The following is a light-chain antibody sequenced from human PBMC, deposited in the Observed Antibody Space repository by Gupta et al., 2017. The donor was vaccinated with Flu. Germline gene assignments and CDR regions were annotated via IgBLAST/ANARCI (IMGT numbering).Light chain of an antibody. V-gene: IGLV2-14*01. CDR1: NTDIGAYNY. Sequence: QSALSQPASVSGSPGQSIVISCTVTNTDIGAYNYVSCSQQPQGKAPKLMIVEGSNRPSGVSSGFSGATSGNTASLTISGRRADDEYDYYCGSYGAVGVFGGGTKVTVL. CDR2: EGS. J-gene: IGLJ3*02. CDR3: GSYGAVGV.